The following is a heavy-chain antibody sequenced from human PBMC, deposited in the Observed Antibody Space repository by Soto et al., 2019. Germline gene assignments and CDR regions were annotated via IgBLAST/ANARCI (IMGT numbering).Heavy chain of an antibody. V-gene: IGHV3-11*01. CDR3: ARLGYLHCSSTSCYPNRYYYYMDV. Sequence: GGSLRLSCAASGFTFSDYYMSWIRQAPGKGLEWVSYISSSGSTIYYADSVKGRFTISRDNAKNSLYLQMNSLRAEDTAVYYCARLGYLHCSSTSCYPNRYYYYMDVWGKGTTVTVSS. J-gene: IGHJ6*03. CDR1: GFTFSDYY. D-gene: IGHD2-2*01. CDR2: ISSSGSTI.